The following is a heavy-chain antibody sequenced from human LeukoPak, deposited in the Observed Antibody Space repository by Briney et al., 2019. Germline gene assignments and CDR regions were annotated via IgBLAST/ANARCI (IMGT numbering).Heavy chain of an antibody. CDR3: ARGGDYRSSWFDY. V-gene: IGHV5-51*01. Sequence: GESLKTSCKGSGYSFTSYWIGWVRQMPEKGLEWMGIIYPGDSDTRYSPSFQGQVTISADESISTAYLQWSSLKASDTAMYYCARGGDYRSSWFDYWGQGTLVTVSS. CDR2: IYPGDSDT. D-gene: IGHD6-13*01. CDR1: GYSFTSYW. J-gene: IGHJ4*02.